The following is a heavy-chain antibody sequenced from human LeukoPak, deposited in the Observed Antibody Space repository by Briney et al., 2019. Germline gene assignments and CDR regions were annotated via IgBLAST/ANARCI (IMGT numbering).Heavy chain of an antibody. J-gene: IGHJ4*02. CDR3: AGLVLRQY. CDR2: ISGTSRST. Sequence: GGSLRLSCAASGFPFSDFYMNWIRQAPGKGLEWVSHISGTSRSTYYADSVKGRFTISRDNAKNSVYLQMNSLRAEDTAVYYCAGLVLRQYWGQGTLVTVSS. V-gene: IGHV3-11*06. CDR1: GFPFSDFY. D-gene: IGHD3-3*01.